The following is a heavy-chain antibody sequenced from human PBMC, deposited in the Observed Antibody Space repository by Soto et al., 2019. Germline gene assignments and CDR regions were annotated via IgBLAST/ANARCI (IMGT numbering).Heavy chain of an antibody. Sequence: QMQLVESGGGVVQTGRSLRLSCAASGFTFSSYGMHWVRQAPGKGLEWVAVISSDGGNKYYADSVKGRFTISRDNSNNTLYLQMNSLRAEDTAVYYCAKARWTSLNPSYFDYWGQGTLVTVSS. CDR1: GFTFSSYG. CDR2: ISSDGGNK. CDR3: AKARWTSLNPSYFDY. D-gene: IGHD3-3*01. V-gene: IGHV3-30*18. J-gene: IGHJ4*02.